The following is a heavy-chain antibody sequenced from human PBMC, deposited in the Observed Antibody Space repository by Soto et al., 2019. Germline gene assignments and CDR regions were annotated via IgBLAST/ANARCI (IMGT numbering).Heavy chain of an antibody. CDR1: GFNFGDYG. V-gene: IGHV3-49*04. CDR3: TRFQAARFEF. J-gene: IGHJ4*02. CDR2: IRNKGYGGTT. D-gene: IGHD6-6*01. Sequence: GGSLRLSCIASGFNFGDYGVSWVRQAPGKGLEYIGLIRNKGYGGTTEYAASVKGRFTISRDDSKSTVYLQMNSLKTEDTAVYYCTRFQAARFEFWGQGTLVTVSS.